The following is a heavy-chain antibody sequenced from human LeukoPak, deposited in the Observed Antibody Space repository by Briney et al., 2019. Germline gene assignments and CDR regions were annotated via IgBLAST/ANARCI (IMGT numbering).Heavy chain of an antibody. D-gene: IGHD2-2*01. V-gene: IGHV1-18*04. CDR2: ISAYNGNT. J-gene: IGHJ6*04. CDR3: ARDGHLVVVPAAGTNYYYYGMDV. Sequence: ASVKVSCKASGYTFTSYGINWVRQAPGQGLEWMGWISAYNGNTNYAQKLQGRVTMTTDTSTSTAYMELRSLRSDDTAVYYCARDGHLVVVPAAGTNYYYYGMDVWGKGTTVTVSS. CDR1: GYTFTSYG.